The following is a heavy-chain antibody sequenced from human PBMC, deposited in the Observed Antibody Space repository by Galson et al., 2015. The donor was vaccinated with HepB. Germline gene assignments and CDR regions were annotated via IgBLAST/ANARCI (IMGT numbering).Heavy chain of an antibody. CDR3: ARSGVSNGVLDM. Sequence: SVKVSCKASGYTFITFGIAWVRQAPGQGLEWMGWVSAHNGRTYYAQRFEGRVTMTTDTSMTTAYMDLTSLTSDDTAVYYCARSGVSNGVLDMWGQGTMVTVSS. V-gene: IGHV1-18*01. CDR1: GYTFITFG. J-gene: IGHJ3*02. CDR2: VSAHNGRT. D-gene: IGHD2-8*01.